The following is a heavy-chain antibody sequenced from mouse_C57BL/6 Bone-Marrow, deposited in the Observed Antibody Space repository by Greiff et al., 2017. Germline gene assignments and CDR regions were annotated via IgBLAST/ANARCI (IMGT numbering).Heavy chain of an antibody. CDR3: TTLYDGYYVPWFAD. V-gene: IGHV14-4*01. CDR2: IDPENGDT. Sequence: EVKLVESGAELVRPGASVKLSCTASGFNIKDDYMHWVKQRPEQGLEWIGWIDPENGDTEYASKFQGKATITADTSSNTAYLQLSSLTSEDTAVYYCTTLYDGYYVPWFADWGQGTLVTVSA. D-gene: IGHD2-3*01. J-gene: IGHJ3*01. CDR1: GFNIKDDY.